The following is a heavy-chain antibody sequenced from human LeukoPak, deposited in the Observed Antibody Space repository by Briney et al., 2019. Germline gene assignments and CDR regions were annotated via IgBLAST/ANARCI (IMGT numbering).Heavy chain of an antibody. CDR2: IYYSGST. J-gene: IGHJ5*02. D-gene: IGHD2-15*01. V-gene: IGHV4-31*03. CDR1: GGSISSGGYY. CDR3: ATGVVVAATPWFDP. Sequence: SQTLSLTCTVSGGSISSGGYYWSWIRQHPGKGLEWIGYIYYSGSTYYNPSLKSRVTISVDTSKNQFSLKLSSVTAADTAVYYCATGVVVAATPWFDPWGQGTLATVSS.